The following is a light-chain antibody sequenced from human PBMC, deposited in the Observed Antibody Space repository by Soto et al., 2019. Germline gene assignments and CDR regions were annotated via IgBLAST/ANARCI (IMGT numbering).Light chain of an antibody. CDR2: AAS. CDR1: QDIRKD. J-gene: IGKJ1*01. V-gene: IGKV1-17*01. Sequence: DIQITQSPSSLSASVGDRVTITCRASQDIRKDLGWYQQKPGKAPKRLIYAASSLQSGVPSRFSGSGSGTEFTLTISSLQPEDYATYYCLQHNVYPPTFGQGTKVEI. CDR3: LQHNVYPPT.